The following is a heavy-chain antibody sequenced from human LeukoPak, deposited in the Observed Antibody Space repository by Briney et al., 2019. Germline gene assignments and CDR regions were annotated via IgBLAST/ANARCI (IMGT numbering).Heavy chain of an antibody. Sequence: GGSLRLSCAAPGFTFSSYAMSWVRQAPGKGLEWVSAISGSGGSTYYADSVKGRFTISRDNSKNTLYLQMNSLRAEDTAVYYCAKSDCSSTSCYINYWGQGTLVTVSS. CDR2: ISGSGGST. CDR1: GFTFSSYA. V-gene: IGHV3-23*01. CDR3: AKSDCSSTSCYINY. J-gene: IGHJ4*02. D-gene: IGHD2-2*02.